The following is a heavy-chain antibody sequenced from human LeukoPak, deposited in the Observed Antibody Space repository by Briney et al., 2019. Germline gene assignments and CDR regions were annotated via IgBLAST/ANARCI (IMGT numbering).Heavy chain of an antibody. CDR3: AKSVVDTPLGFLFDF. CDR1: GFTFSTYA. Sequence: GRSLRLSCATSGFTFSTYAMHWVRQAPGKGLGWVAVISYDGSDKYYADSVKGRFTISRDNSKNTLYLQMNSLSPEDTAVYYCAKSVVDTPLGFLFDFWGQGTLVTVSS. CDR2: ISYDGSDK. V-gene: IGHV3-30*18. J-gene: IGHJ4*02. D-gene: IGHD5-18*01.